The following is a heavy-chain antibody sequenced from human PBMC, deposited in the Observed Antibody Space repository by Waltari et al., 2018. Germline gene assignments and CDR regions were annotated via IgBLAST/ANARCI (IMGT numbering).Heavy chain of an antibody. V-gene: IGHV1-18*04. J-gene: IGHJ6*02. Sequence: QAQLVQSGPEVKKPGASVRLSCKASVYWFTNYGIGWVRQAPGQGLEWMGWISPYNGDTNYAQNLQGRVTVTADTSTGTAHMDLRSLKSEDTAVYYCVRESSGWFAMDVWGQGTTVTVSS. CDR3: VRESSGWFAMDV. CDR1: VYWFTNYG. D-gene: IGHD6-19*01. CDR2: ISPYNGDT.